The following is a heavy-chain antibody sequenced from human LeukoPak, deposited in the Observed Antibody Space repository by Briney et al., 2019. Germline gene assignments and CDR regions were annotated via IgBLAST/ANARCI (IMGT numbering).Heavy chain of an antibody. D-gene: IGHD6-25*01. J-gene: IGHJ4*02. V-gene: IGHV3-53*01. CDR2: IYSGGDT. Sequence: GGSLRLSCAASGLTVTSNYMSWIRQAPGKGLEWVSVIYSGGDTYYADSVKGRFTISRDNSKNTLYLQMNSLRAEDTAVYHCARPGYSTGAFDYWGQGTLVSVSS. CDR1: GLTVTSNY. CDR3: ARPGYSTGAFDY.